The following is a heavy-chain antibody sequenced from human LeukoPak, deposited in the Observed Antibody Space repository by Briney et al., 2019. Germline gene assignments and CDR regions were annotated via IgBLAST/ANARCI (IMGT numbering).Heavy chain of an antibody. J-gene: IGHJ4*02. CDR1: GFTFSSYW. V-gene: IGHV3-7*01. D-gene: IGHD3-3*01. CDR2: IKQDGSEK. CDR3: ARDDDFWSGYPYYFDY. Sequence: GGSLRLSCAASGFTFSSYWMSWVRQAPGKGLERVANIKQDGSEKYYVDSVKGRFTISRDNAKNSLYLQMNSLRAEDTAVYYCARDDDFWSGYPYYFDYWGQGTLVTVSS.